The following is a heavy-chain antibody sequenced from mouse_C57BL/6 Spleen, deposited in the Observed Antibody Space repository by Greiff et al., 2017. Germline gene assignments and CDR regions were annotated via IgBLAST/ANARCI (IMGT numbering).Heavy chain of an antibody. CDR1: EYT. CDR2: FYPGSGSI. Sequence: EYTIHWVKQRSGQGLEGIGWFYPGSGSIKYNEKFKDKATLTADKSSSTVYMELSRLTSEDSAVYFCARHERSYWYCDVWGTGTTVTVSS. V-gene: IGHV1-62-2*01. CDR3: ARHERSYWYCDV. J-gene: IGHJ1*03.